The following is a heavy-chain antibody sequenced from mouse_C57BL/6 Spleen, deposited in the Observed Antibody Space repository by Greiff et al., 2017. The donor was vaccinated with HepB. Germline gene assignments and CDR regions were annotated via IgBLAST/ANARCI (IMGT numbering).Heavy chain of an antibody. CDR2: IRSKSSNYAT. CDR1: GFTFNTYA. Sequence: EVQLVESGGGLVQPKGSLKLSCAASGFTFNTYAMHWVRQAPGKGLEWVARIRSKSSNYATYYADSVKDRFTISRDDSQSMLYLQMNNLKTEDTAMYYCVREGVYYSNYFYAMDYWGQGTSVTVSS. CDR3: VREGVYYSNYFYAMDY. J-gene: IGHJ4*01. V-gene: IGHV10-3*01. D-gene: IGHD2-5*01.